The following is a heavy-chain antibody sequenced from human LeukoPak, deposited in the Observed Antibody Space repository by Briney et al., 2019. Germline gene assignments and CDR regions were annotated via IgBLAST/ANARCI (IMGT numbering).Heavy chain of an antibody. J-gene: IGHJ6*04. CDR2: IWYAGSNI. Sequence: GGPLRFSCAASGLTFSSYGMHWVRQAPGKGLEWVAVIWYAGSNIYYVDCVKDRFTIPKNNSNNTLYLQMNSLRAEETAVYYCARYDVLPSAITYYYYYGMDVWGKGTTVTVSS. V-gene: IGHV3-33*01. D-gene: IGHD2-2*02. CDR1: GLTFSSYG. CDR3: ARYDVLPSAITYYYYYGMDV.